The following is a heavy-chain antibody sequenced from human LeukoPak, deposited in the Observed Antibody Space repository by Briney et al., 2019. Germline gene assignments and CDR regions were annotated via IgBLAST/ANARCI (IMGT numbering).Heavy chain of an antibody. CDR3: ARGVVEIAAADPGSYYGMDV. Sequence: GGSLRLSCAASGFTFSSYWMSWVRQAPGKGLEWVANIKQDGSEKYYVDSVKGRFTISRDNAKNSLYLQMNSLRAEDTAVYYCARGVVEIAAADPGSYYGMDVWGQGTTVTVSS. CDR2: IKQDGSEK. V-gene: IGHV3-7*01. D-gene: IGHD6-13*01. CDR1: GFTFSSYW. J-gene: IGHJ6*02.